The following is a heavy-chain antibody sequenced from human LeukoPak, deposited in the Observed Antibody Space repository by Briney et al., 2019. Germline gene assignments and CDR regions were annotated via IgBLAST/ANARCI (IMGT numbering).Heavy chain of an antibody. CDR1: GFTVSSNY. CDR3: ARGFRE. V-gene: IGHV4-34*01. J-gene: IGHJ4*02. Sequence: GSLRLSCAASGFTVSSNYMSWVRQAPGKGLEWIGEINHSGSTNYNPSLKSRVTISVDTSKNQFSLKLSSVTAADTAVYYCARGFREWGQGTLVTVSS. CDR2: INHSGST.